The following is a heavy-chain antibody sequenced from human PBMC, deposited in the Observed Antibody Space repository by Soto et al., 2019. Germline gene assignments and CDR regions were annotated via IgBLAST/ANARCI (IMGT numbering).Heavy chain of an antibody. J-gene: IGHJ6*03. CDR2: IGTAGDT. CDR1: GFTFSSYD. D-gene: IGHD3-10*01. Sequence: GGSLRLSCAASGFTFSSYDMHWVRQATGKGLEWVSAIGTAGDTYYPGSVKGRFTISRENAKNSLYLQMNSLRAGDTAVYYCARGNYGSGDPSIYYYYYMDVWGKGTTVTVSS. CDR3: ARGNYGSGDPSIYYYYYMDV. V-gene: IGHV3-13*01.